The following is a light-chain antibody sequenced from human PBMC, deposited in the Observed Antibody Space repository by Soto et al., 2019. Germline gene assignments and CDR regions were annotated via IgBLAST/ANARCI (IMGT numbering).Light chain of an antibody. CDR2: DAS. CDR1: QRISTW. Sequence: DIQMTQSPSSLSASVGDRVTITCRASQRISTWLAWYQQKPGKAPKLLISDASSLETGVPSRFSGSGSGTDFTLTISSLEPEDFAVYYCQQRNNWPPSITFGPVTRLEIK. CDR3: QQRNNWPPSIT. J-gene: IGKJ5*01. V-gene: IGKV1-5*01.